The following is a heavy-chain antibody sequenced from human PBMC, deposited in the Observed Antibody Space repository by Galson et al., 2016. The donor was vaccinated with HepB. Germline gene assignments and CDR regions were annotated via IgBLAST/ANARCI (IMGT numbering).Heavy chain of an antibody. CDR1: GFTFKSYW. CDR2: IDSDGSST. V-gene: IGHV3-74*01. Sequence: SLRLSCAASGFTFKSYWMQWVRQAPGKGLVWVSHIDSDGSSTSYADSVRGRYTISRDNAKNTLYQQMNSLRAEDTAVYYCARGLCALCSEANDLDCWGQGTLLTVSS. CDR3: ARGLCALCSEANDLDC. D-gene: IGHD3-10*02. J-gene: IGHJ4*02.